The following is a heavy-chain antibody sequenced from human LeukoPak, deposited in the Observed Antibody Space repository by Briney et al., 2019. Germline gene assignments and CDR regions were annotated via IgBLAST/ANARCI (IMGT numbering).Heavy chain of an antibody. J-gene: IGHJ3*02. D-gene: IGHD3-9*01. Sequence: SETLSLTCTVSGGSISSYYWSWIRQPPGNGLEWIVYIYYSGSTTYAPSLKSRVTISVDTSKKQFSLKLSSVTAADTAVYYCARSLLRYFDWLFTGAFDIWGQGTMVTVSS. CDR3: ARSLLRYFDWLFTGAFDI. CDR2: IYYSGST. V-gene: IGHV4-59*01. CDR1: GGSISSYY.